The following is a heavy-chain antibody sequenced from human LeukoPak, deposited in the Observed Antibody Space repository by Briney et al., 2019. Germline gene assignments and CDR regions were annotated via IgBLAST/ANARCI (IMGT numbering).Heavy chain of an antibody. J-gene: IGHJ4*02. Sequence: SETLSLTCTVSGGSISSYYWSWIGQPPGKSLEWIGSIHYSGSTTYNPSLKSPVTISVDTSKNQFSLKLSYVTAADTAVYYCARDSPTAIPLNYWGQGTLVTVSS. CDR1: GGSISSYY. CDR3: ARDSPTAIPLNY. V-gene: IGHV4-59*12. D-gene: IGHD2-2*02. CDR2: IHYSGST.